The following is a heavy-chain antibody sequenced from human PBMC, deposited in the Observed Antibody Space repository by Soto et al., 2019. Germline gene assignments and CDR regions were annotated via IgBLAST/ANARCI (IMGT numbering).Heavy chain of an antibody. CDR1: GYTFTGYY. CDR3: ARAAVAGSAAKYYYYYYMDV. J-gene: IGHJ6*03. D-gene: IGHD6-19*01. CDR2: INPNSGGT. Sequence: EASVKVSCKASGYTFTGYYMHWVRQAPGQGLEWMGWINPNSGGTNYAQKFQGWVTMTRDTSISTAYMELSRLRSDDTAVYYCARAAVAGSAAKYYYYYYMDVWGKGTTVTVSS. V-gene: IGHV1-2*04.